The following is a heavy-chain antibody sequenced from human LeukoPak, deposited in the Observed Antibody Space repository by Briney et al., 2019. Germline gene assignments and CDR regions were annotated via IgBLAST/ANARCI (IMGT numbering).Heavy chain of an antibody. Sequence: PSETLSLACAVSGGSISSGGYYWSWIRQPPGKGLEWIGNIYYSGSTNYNPSLKSRVTISVDTSKNQFSLKLSSVTAADTAIYYCVRSYCSGGSCWVYFDYWGQGTLVTVSS. D-gene: IGHD2-15*01. J-gene: IGHJ4*02. V-gene: IGHV4-61*08. CDR1: GGSISSGGYY. CDR3: VRSYCSGGSCWVYFDY. CDR2: IYYSGST.